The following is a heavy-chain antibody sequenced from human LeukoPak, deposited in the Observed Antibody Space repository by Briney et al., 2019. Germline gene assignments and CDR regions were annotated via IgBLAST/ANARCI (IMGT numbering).Heavy chain of an antibody. CDR3: GRDSYDSSGYYYGYYYYGMDV. V-gene: IGHV3-48*02. D-gene: IGHD3-22*01. J-gene: IGHJ6*02. CDR1: GFTFSSYS. CDR2: ISSSSSTI. Sequence: GGSLRLSCAASGFTFSSYSMNWVRQAPGKGLEWVSYISSSSSTIYYADSVKGRFTISRDNAKNSLYLQMNSLRDEDTAVYYCGRDSYDSSGYYYGYYYYGMDVWGQGTTVTVSS.